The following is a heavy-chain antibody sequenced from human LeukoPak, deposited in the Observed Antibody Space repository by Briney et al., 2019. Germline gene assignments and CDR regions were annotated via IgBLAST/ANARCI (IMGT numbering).Heavy chain of an antibody. CDR3: ARVDTGRGGGWVPFDY. D-gene: IGHD3-10*01. CDR1: GLAVSSNY. V-gene: IGHV3-66*02. CDR2: IYTDGSR. Sequence: PGGSLRLSCAASGLAVSSNYMTWVRQDPGKGLQWVSAIYTDGSRYYADSVKGRFTISRDNSKKTVYLQMNSLRSEDTAVYYCARVDTGRGGGWVPFDYWGQGTLVTVSS. J-gene: IGHJ4*02.